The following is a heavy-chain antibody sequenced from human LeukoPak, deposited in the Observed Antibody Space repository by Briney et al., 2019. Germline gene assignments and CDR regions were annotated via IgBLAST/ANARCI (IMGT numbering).Heavy chain of an antibody. Sequence: PGGSLRLSCAASGFTFSNYGMTWVRQAPGKGPEWVLCISGDAGGTYYADSVKGRFTISRDTSKNTLYLQMNSLRAEDTAIYYCARDYNAGGSGSAYIGAPVDYWGQGTRVTVSS. CDR1: GFTFSNYG. CDR2: ISGDAGGT. D-gene: IGHD3-10*01. V-gene: IGHV3-23*01. J-gene: IGHJ4*02. CDR3: ARDYNAGGSGSAYIGAPVDY.